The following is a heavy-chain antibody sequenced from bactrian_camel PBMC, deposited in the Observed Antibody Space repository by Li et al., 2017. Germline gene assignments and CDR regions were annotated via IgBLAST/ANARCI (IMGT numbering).Heavy chain of an antibody. D-gene: IGHD5*01. CDR2: IDTSGGT. CDR1: GYKSYY. V-gene: IGHV3S57*01. J-gene: IGHJ4*01. Sequence: VQAGGSLKLSCVVSGYKSYYMAWFRQAPGNEREAVAFIDTSGGTNYAYSVAGRFTISKDNAKNTLYLQMNSLKPEGTAMYYCAADEYNLGLARSYTYWGQGTQVTVS. CDR3: AADEYNLGLARSYTY.